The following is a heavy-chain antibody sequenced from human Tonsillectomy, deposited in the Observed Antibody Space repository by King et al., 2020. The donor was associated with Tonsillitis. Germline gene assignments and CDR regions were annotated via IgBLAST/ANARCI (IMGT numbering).Heavy chain of an antibody. D-gene: IGHD3-10*01. CDR1: GFTFADYS. CDR3: IRDGRVGEWSGELFYYHYYMEV. CDR2: IRDKAHGGTT. V-gene: IGHV3-49*04. J-gene: IGHJ6*03. Sequence: VQLVESGGGLVLPGRSLRLSCTASGFTFADYSMTWVRQAPGKGLEWVGFIRDKAHGGTTQYAASVKGRFTISRDDSKGIAYLQMNRLKSEDTAVYYCIRDGRVGEWSGELFYYHYYMEVWGKGTTVTVSS.